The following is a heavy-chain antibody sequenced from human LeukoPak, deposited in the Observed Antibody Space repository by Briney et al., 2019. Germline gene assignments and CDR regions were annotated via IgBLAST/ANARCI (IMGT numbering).Heavy chain of an antibody. CDR3: VRDTGGSGSYPDY. CDR2: IKQDGSER. CDR1: GFTFSDYD. Sequence: GGSLRLSCAASGFTFSDYDMSWIRQAPRKGLEWVANIKQDGSERYYVYSVRGRFTISRDNAKNSVYLQVNSLRVEDTAMYYCVRDTGGSGSYPDYWGQGVLVTVSS. V-gene: IGHV3-7*01. D-gene: IGHD1-26*01. J-gene: IGHJ4*02.